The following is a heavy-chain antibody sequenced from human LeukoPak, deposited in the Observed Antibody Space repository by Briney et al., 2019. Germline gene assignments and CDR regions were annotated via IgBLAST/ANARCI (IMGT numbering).Heavy chain of an antibody. V-gene: IGHV3-33*01. CDR1: GFTFSNYG. D-gene: IGHD3-22*01. CDR2: IWFDGIKK. CDR3: ARDLEDSSPFGAFDM. J-gene: IGHJ3*02. Sequence: GRSLRLSCAASGFTFSNYGMHWVRQVPGKGLEWVAAIWFDGIKKYYADSVKGRLTISRDISKNTLYLQVNSLRAEDTAVYYCARDLEDSSPFGAFDMWGQGTMVTVSS.